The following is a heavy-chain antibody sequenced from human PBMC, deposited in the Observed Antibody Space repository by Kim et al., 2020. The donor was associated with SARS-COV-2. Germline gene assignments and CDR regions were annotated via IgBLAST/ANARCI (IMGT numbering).Heavy chain of an antibody. Sequence: GGSLRLSCSTSGFTFSDYYMSWIRQAPGKGREWISHISTISHYTNYADSVKGRFSISRDNAKNSLYLEMNNLRAEDTAVYYCARNRQVYYSDYWGQGTLVTVSS. D-gene: IGHD2-8*01. CDR1: GFTFSDYY. CDR3: ARNRQVYYSDY. V-gene: IGHV3-11*06. CDR2: ISTISHYT. J-gene: IGHJ4*02.